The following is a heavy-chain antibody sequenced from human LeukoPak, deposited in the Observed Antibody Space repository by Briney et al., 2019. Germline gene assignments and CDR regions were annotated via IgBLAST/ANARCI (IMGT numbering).Heavy chain of an antibody. J-gene: IGHJ4*02. V-gene: IGHV3-30*19. CDR3: ARAPLGSYNKYYFDY. CDR2: ISYDGSNK. Sequence: GGSLRLSCAASGFTFSSYGMHWVRQAPGKGLEWVAVISYDGSNKYYADSVKGRFTISRDNSKNTLYLQMNGLRAEDTAVYYCARAPLGSYNKYYFDYWGQGTLVTVSS. CDR1: GFTFSSYG. D-gene: IGHD1-26*01.